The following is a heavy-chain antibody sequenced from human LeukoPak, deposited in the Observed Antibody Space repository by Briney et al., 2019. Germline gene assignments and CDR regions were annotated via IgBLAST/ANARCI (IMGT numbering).Heavy chain of an antibody. CDR2: ISYDGSNK. Sequence: GRSLRLSCAASGFTFSSYAMHWVRQAPGKGLEWVAVISYDGSNKYYADSVKGRFTISRDNSKSTLYLQMNSLRAEDTAVYYCARDSAAVAGPYSTYYYGMDVWGQGTTVTVFS. D-gene: IGHD6-19*01. CDR3: ARDSAAVAGPYSTYYYGMDV. J-gene: IGHJ6*02. V-gene: IGHV3-30-3*01. CDR1: GFTFSSYA.